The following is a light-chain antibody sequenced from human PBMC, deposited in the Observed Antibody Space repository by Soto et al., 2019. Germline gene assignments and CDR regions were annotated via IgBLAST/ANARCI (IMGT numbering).Light chain of an antibody. CDR1: QGISNF. CDR3: QQLESYPST. CDR2: AAS. V-gene: IGKV1-9*01. J-gene: IGKJ4*01. Sequence: HLTPNPTPPSASVGNRVTITCPASQGISNFLAWYQQKPGKAPKLLIYAASTLQSGVPSRFSGSGSGTDFTLTISSLQPEDFATYYCQQLESYPSTFGGGTKVDIK.